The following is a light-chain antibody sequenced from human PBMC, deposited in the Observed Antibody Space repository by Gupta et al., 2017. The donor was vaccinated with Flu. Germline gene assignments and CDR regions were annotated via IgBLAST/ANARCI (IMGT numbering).Light chain of an antibody. CDR1: SSDVGSYIL. Sequence: SALPQPASVSGSPGQSITISCTGISSDVGSYILVSWYQQHPGKAHKLMISEGSKRPAGIANRFSGSKSGNTASLTISGRQAEDEADYCCCSDGSYSPYVFGTGTRVTVL. CDR3: CSDGSYSPYV. CDR2: EGS. V-gene: IGLV2-23*01. J-gene: IGLJ1*01.